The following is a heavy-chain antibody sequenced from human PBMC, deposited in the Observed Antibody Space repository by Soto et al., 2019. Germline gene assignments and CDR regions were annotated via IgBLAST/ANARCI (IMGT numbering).Heavy chain of an antibody. J-gene: IGHJ4*02. D-gene: IGHD5-18*01. CDR3: VRERYSYGYRDLDS. CDR1: GGSISSSDYY. Sequence: QVQLQESGPGLVKPSQTLSLTCTVSGGSISSSDYYWGWIRQPPGKGLEWIGYNNYTGTTYYNPSLKSRLAISIDTSKNQCSLGLSFVTDANTAVYYCVRERYSYGYRDLDSGGQGTLVTVSS. CDR2: NNYTGTT. V-gene: IGHV4-30-4*01.